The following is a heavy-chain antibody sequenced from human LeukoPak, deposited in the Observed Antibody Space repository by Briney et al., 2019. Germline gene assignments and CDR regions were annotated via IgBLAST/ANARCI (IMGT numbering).Heavy chain of an antibody. D-gene: IGHD3-22*01. CDR2: MNPNSGNT. CDR3: ARLTPYYYDSSGYSDY. CDR1: GYTFTSCD. V-gene: IGHV1-8*01. J-gene: IGHJ4*02. Sequence: ASVKVSCKASGYTFTSCDINWVRQATGQGLEWMGWMNPNSGNTGYAQKFQGRVTMTRNTSISTAYMELSSLRSEDTAVYYCARLTPYYYDSSGYSDYWGQGTLVTVSS.